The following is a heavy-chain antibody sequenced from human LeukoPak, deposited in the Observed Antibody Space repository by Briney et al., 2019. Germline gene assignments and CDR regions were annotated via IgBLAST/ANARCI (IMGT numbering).Heavy chain of an antibody. J-gene: IGHJ3*02. Sequence: SETLSLTCAVSGGSISSRNWWNWVRRPPGKGLEWIGEIYHSGSTYYNPSFKSRVTMPVDTSKNHFSLKLTSVTAADTAVYYCARRLTSIAVAGGNAFDIWGQGTMVTVSS. V-gene: IGHV4-4*02. D-gene: IGHD6-19*01. CDR2: IYHSGST. CDR3: ARRLTSIAVAGGNAFDI. CDR1: GGSISSRNW.